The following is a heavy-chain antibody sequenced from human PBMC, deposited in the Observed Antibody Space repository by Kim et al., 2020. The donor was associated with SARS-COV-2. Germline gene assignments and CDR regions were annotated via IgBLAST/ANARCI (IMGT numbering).Heavy chain of an antibody. Sequence: GSLRLSCAASGFTFSSYAMHWVRQAPGKGLEWVAVISYDGSNKYYADSVKGRFTISRDNSKNTLYLQMNSLRAEDTAVYYCARDKDSYGYGGYFDYWGQ. CDR1: GFTFSSYA. J-gene: IGHJ4*02. D-gene: IGHD5-18*01. CDR2: ISYDGSNK. CDR3: ARDKDSYGYGGYFDY. V-gene: IGHV3-30*04.